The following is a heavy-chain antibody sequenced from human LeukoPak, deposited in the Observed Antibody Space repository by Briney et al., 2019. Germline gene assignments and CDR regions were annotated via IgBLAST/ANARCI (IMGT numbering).Heavy chain of an antibody. CDR1: GLSIRTNY. D-gene: IGHD3-22*01. CDR3: ARGSLDYYDSRTYGCDV. J-gene: IGHJ6*02. CDR2: TYSDGTT. Sequence: PGGSLTLSCAASGLSIRTNYMTWVRQAPGPGLEWVSDTYSDGTTYYADFGGARFSMSRDNSKNTVSLKMNSLRAEDTAVYYCARGSLDYYDSRTYGCDVWGQGTTVTVSS. V-gene: IGHV3-66*01.